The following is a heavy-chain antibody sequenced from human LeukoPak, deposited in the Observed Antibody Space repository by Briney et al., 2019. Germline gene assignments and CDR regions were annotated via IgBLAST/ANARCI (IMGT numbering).Heavy chain of an antibody. Sequence: GGSLRLSCAASGFTFSSYSMNWVRQAPGKGLEWVSSISSSSSYIYYADSVKGRFTISRDNAKNSLYLQMNSLRAEDTAVYYCARGGYCSGGSCYDYYYMGVWGKGTTVTVSS. V-gene: IGHV3-21*01. D-gene: IGHD2-15*01. CDR2: ISSSSSYI. J-gene: IGHJ6*03. CDR3: ARGGYCSGGSCYDYYYMGV. CDR1: GFTFSSYS.